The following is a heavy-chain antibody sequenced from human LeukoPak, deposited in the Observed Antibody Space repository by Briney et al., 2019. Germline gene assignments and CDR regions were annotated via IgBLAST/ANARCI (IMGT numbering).Heavy chain of an antibody. CDR2: ISAYNGNT. V-gene: IGHV1-18*01. Sequence: GASVKVSCKASGYTFTSYGISWVRQAPGQGLEWMGWISAYNGNTNYAQKLQGRVTMTTDTSTSTAYMELRSLRSDDTAVYYCARDPGSLHSWYVPYYYYGMDVWGQGTTVTVSS. J-gene: IGHJ6*02. CDR1: GYTFTSYG. CDR3: ARDPGSLHSWYVPYYYYGMDV. D-gene: IGHD6-13*01.